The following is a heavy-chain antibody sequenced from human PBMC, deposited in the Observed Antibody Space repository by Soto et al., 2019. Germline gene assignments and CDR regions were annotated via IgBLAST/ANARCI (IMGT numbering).Heavy chain of an antibody. J-gene: IGHJ6*02. V-gene: IGHV3-48*02. D-gene: IGHD2-2*03. Sequence: PGGSLRLSCVGSGFTFSSYGMNWVRQAPGKGLEWLSFISSSTTTIYYADSVKGRFTISRDNAKNSLYLQMNSLRDEDTAVYYCARDGYCINTSCYFWTDVWGQGTTVTVSS. CDR1: GFTFSSYG. CDR3: ARDGYCINTSCYFWTDV. CDR2: ISSSTTTI.